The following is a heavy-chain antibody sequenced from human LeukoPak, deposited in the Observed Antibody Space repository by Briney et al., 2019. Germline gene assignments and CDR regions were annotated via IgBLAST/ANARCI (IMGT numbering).Heavy chain of an antibody. V-gene: IGHV4-4*02. CDR3: AGLEGRYSTDWFYFFDY. D-gene: IGHD6-19*01. CDR1: GGSISSLNL. Sequence: SGTLSLTCIVSGGSISSLNLWSWLRQPPGKGLEWIGEMYLGGTTNFNPSLKSRVTVLIDKSKNQLSLQLTSVTAADTAVYYCAGLEGRYSTDWFYFFDYWGQGALVTVSS. J-gene: IGHJ4*02. CDR2: MYLGGTT.